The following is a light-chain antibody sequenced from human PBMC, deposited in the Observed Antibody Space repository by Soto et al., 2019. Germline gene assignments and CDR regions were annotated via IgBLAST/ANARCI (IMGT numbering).Light chain of an antibody. CDR2: EAS. CDR3: QQHANWPLT. V-gene: IGKV3-11*01. Sequence: EIVLTQSPATLSLSPGERATLSCRASQSVGNNLAWYQQKPGQAPDLLIYEASTRATGIPARFSGSGSGTDFTLTISSLEPEDFAIYYCQQHANWPLTFGEGTKVEIK. CDR1: QSVGNN. J-gene: IGKJ4*01.